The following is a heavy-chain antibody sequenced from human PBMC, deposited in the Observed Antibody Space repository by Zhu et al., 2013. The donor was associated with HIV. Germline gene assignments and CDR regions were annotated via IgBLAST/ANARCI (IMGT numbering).Heavy chain of an antibody. CDR1: GGTFSSYA. CDR3: ARAAGPGWDGSGYDRIDY. D-gene: IGHD5-12*01. J-gene: IGHJ4*02. Sequence: QVQLVQSGAEVKKPGSSVKVSCKASGGTFSSYAISWVRQAPGQGLEWMGGIIPIFGTANYAQKFQGRVTITADESTSTAYMELSSLRSEDTAVYYCARAAGPGWDGSGYDRIDYWGQGTLVTVSS. CDR2: IIPIFGTA. V-gene: IGHV1-69*01.